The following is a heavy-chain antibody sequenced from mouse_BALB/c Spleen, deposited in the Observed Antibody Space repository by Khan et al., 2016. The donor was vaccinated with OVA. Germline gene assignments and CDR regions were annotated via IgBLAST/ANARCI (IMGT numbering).Heavy chain of an antibody. CDR1: GFTFSSYT. J-gene: IGHJ3*01. Sequence: EVKLMESGGDLVKPGGSLKLSCAASGFTFSSYTMSWVRQTPEKRLEWVATITSGGSYTYYPDSVKGRFTISRDNAKNTLYLQMSSLKYEDTAMYYCTAAYWGQGTMVTVSA. V-gene: IGHV5-6-4*01. CDR3: TAAY. CDR2: ITSGGSYT.